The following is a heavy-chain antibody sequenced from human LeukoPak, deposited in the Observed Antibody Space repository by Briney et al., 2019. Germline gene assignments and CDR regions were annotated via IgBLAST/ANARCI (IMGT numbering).Heavy chain of an antibody. Sequence: GGSLRLSCAASGFTFSRSAITWVRQGPGTGLEFVASIIYSGGATYYADSVKGRFTISRDNSKNTLYLQMNSLRAEDTALYYCAKDGLYYDGSEHVYYFDSWCQGTLVTVSS. CDR2: IIYSGGAT. CDR3: AKDGLYYDGSEHVYYFDS. V-gene: IGHV3-23*01. CDR1: GFTFSRSA. J-gene: IGHJ4*02. D-gene: IGHD3-22*01.